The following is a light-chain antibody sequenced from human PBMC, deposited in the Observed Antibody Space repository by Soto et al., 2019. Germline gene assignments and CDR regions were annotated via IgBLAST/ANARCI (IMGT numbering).Light chain of an antibody. J-gene: IGLJ1*01. Sequence: QSVLTQPASVSGSPGQSNTISCTGTSSDVGGYNYVSWYQQHPGKAPKLIISDVSNRPSGVSNRFSGSKSGNTASLTISGLQAEDEADYYCNSYTSSSTHVFGTGTKLTVL. V-gene: IGLV2-14*03. CDR2: DVS. CDR3: NSYTSSSTHV. CDR1: SSDVGGYNY.